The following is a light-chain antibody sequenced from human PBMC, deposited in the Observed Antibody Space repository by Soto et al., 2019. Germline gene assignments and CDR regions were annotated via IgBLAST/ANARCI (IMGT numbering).Light chain of an antibody. J-gene: IGKJ1*01. Sequence: EIVLTQSPATLSLSPGERATHYCRASQSVSSYLAWYQQKPGQAPRLLIYDASNRATGIPARFSGSGSGTDFTLTISSLEPEDFAVYYCQQRSNWPPTWTFGQGTKVDIK. CDR1: QSVSSY. CDR2: DAS. CDR3: QQRSNWPPTWT. V-gene: IGKV3-11*01.